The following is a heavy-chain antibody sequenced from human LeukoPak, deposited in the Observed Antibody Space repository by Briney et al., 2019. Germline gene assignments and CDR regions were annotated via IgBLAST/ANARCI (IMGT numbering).Heavy chain of an antibody. CDR1: GFTFSNYG. CDR2: ISGSGGST. J-gene: IGHJ6*03. Sequence: PGGSLRLSCAASGFTFSNYGLSWVRQAPGKGLEWVSAISGSGGSTYYADSVKGRFTISRDNSKNTLYLQMNSLRAEDTAVYYCAKGVSVYYHYYMDVWGKGTTVIVSS. CDR3: AKGVSVYYHYYMDV. V-gene: IGHV3-23*01.